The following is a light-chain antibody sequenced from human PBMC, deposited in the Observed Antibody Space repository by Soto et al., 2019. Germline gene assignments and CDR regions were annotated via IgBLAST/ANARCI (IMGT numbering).Light chain of an antibody. J-gene: IGKJ1*01. Sequence: IQMTQNPSTLSASVGDRVTITCRASESIRTWLAWYQHKPGKAPKFLIYDASSLESGVPSRFSGSGSGTEFTLTISNLQPDDFATYFCQQYNNYPRTFGQRSMADVK. CDR1: ESIRTW. V-gene: IGKV1-5*01. CDR3: QQYNNYPRT. CDR2: DAS.